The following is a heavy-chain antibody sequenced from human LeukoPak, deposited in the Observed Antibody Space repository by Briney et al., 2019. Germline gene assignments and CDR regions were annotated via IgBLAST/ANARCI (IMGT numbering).Heavy chain of an antibody. D-gene: IGHD3/OR15-3a*01. V-gene: IGHV3-7*01. CDR3: ARGKDFWTGHPIYWYFDL. CDR1: GFTFSNFW. Sequence: GGSLRLSCAASGFTFSNFWMSWVRQAPGKGLEWVANIRQDGNEKYYVDSLKGRFTISRDNAKNSVYLQMSSLRGEDSAVYYCARGKDFWTGHPIYWYFDLWGRGTLVTVSS. J-gene: IGHJ2*01. CDR2: IRQDGNEK.